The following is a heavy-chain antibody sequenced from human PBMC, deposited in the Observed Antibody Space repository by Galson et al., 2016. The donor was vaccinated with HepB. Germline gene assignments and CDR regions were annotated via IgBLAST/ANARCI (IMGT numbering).Heavy chain of an antibody. D-gene: IGHD6-6*01. CDR1: GFSFDDYT. CDR2: ITWDGVRT. CDR3: AKDIYMTPEYSDSSEVYGLDV. V-gene: IGHV3-43*01. J-gene: IGHJ6*02. Sequence: SLRLSCAASGFSFDDYTMFWVRQAPGKGLEWVSLITWDGVRTYYADAVKGRFTISRDNSKNSLYLQMNSLRSEDTALYYCAKDIYMTPEYSDSSEVYGLDVWGLGTTVTVSS.